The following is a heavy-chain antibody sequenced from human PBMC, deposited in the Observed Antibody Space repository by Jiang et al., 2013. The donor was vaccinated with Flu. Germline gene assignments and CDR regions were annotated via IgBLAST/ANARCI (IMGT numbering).Heavy chain of an antibody. CDR2: IYYSGST. J-gene: IGHJ4*02. Sequence: PGLVKPSETLSLTCTVSGGSISSSSYYWGWIRQPPGKGLEWIGSIYYSGSTYYNPSLKSRVTISVDTSKNQFSLKLSSVTAADTAVYYCVYSSGWPASRLLDYWGQGTLVTVSS. CDR1: GGSISSSSYY. V-gene: IGHV4-39*01. CDR3: VYSSGWPASRLLDY. D-gene: IGHD6-19*01.